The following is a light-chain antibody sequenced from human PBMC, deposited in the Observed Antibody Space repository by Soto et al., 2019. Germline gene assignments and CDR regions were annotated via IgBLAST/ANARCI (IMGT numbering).Light chain of an antibody. CDR3: QQTFSTPFT. CDR2: AAS. CDR1: QTVRTY. V-gene: IGKV1-39*01. Sequence: DIQMTQSPSSLSASVGDRVTITCRASQTVRTYLNWYQQKPGKAPTLLVYAASTLESAIPPRFSGAGSERDISLTISGLQTEEFATYYWQQTFSTPFTIGQGT. J-gene: IGKJ5*01.